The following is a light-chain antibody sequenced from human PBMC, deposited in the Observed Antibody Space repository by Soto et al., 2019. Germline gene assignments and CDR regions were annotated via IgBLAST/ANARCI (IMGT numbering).Light chain of an antibody. CDR3: LQFDNSPLYT. CDR2: GAS. V-gene: IGKV3-20*01. CDR1: QSVSSSS. J-gene: IGKJ2*01. Sequence: EIVLTQSPGTLSLSPGERATLSCRASQSVSSSSITWYQQKPGQAPRLLIYGASTRATGIPDRFSGSGSGTDFSLTISRLEPEDFAVYYCLQFDNSPLYTFGKGTKVEIK.